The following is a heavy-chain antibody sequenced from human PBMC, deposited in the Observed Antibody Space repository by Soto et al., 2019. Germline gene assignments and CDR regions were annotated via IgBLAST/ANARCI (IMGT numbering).Heavy chain of an antibody. J-gene: IGHJ5*02. CDR3: ASHKGNWKAKGWFDP. CDR2: INHSGST. CDR1: GGSFSGYY. D-gene: IGHD1-20*01. V-gene: IGHV4-34*01. Sequence: SETLSLTCAVYGGSFSGYYWSWIRQPPGKGLEWIGEINHSGSTNYNPSLKSRVTISVDTSKNQFSLKLSSVTAADTAVYYCASHKGNWKAKGWFDPWGQGTLVTVSS.